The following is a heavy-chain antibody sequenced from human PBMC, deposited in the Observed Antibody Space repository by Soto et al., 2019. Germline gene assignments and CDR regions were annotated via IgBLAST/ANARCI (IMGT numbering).Heavy chain of an antibody. J-gene: IGHJ1*01. CDR3: AKDYGLAITTVEN. D-gene: IGHD4-17*01. Sequence: GGSLRLSCAASGFTFDDYAMHWVRQAPGKGLEWVSGISWNSGSIGYADSVKGRFTISRDNAKNSLYLQMNSLRAEDTALYYCAKDYGLAITTVENWGQGTLVTVSS. CDR2: ISWNSGSI. V-gene: IGHV3-9*01. CDR1: GFTFDDYA.